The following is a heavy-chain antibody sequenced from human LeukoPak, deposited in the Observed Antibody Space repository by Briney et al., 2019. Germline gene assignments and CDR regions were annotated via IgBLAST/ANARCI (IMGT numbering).Heavy chain of an antibody. Sequence: PGGSLRLSCAASGFTFSDYYMTWIRQAPGKGLEWISYISTSSSTIKNADSVKGRFTISRDNAKNSLYLQMNSLRAEDTAVYYCARERKYGHFGGYFAPWGQGTLVTVSS. CDR2: ISTSSSTI. J-gene: IGHJ5*02. D-gene: IGHD4-17*01. CDR3: ARERKYGHFGGYFAP. V-gene: IGHV3-11*04. CDR1: GFTFSDYY.